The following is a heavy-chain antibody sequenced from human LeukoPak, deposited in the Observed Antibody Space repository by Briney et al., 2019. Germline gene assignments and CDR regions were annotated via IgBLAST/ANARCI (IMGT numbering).Heavy chain of an antibody. Sequence: SETLSLTCTVSGGSISSSSYYWGWIRQPPGKGLEWIGSIYYSGSTYYNPSLKSRVTISVDTSKNQFSLKLGSVTAADTAVYYCARYCGGDCYPDDAFDIWGQGTMVTVSS. CDR1: GGSISSSSYY. CDR3: ARYCGGDCYPDDAFDI. D-gene: IGHD2-21*02. J-gene: IGHJ3*02. CDR2: IYYSGST. V-gene: IGHV4-39*01.